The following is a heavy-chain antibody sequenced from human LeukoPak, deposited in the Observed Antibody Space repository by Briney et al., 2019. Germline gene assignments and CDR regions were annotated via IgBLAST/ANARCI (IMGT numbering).Heavy chain of an antibody. CDR2: INPNSGGT. J-gene: IGHJ3*02. CDR1: GYTFTGYY. D-gene: IGHD2-15*01. V-gene: IGHV1-2*06. CDR3: ASPASVVVVAARTDDAFDI. Sequence: ASVKVSCKASGYTFTGYYMHWVRQAPGQGLEWMGRINPNSGGTNYAQKFQGRVTMTRDTSISTAYMELSRLRSDDTAVYYCASPASVVVVAARTDDAFDIWGQGTMVTVSS.